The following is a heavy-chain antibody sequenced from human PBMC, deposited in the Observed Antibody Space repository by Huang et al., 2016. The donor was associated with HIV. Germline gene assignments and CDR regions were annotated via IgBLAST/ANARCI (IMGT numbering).Heavy chain of an antibody. V-gene: IGHV3-30*18. J-gene: IGHJ6*02. CDR2: RSYEGNKK. CDR3: GKDWTGSSGWFTLHYYYYGMDV. CDR1: GFSFSNYG. Sequence: QVQLVESGGGVVQPGRFLRLSCAASGFSFSNYGIHWVRQAEGKGRVGGAVRSYEGNKKYYADSVKVRFTISRDNSNNTRFLQMNSLRAEDTAVYYCGKDWTGSSGWFTLHYYYYGMDVWGQGTTVTVSS. D-gene: IGHD6-19*01.